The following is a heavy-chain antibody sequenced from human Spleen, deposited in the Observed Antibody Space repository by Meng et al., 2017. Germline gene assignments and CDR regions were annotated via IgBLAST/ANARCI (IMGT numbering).Heavy chain of an antibody. Sequence: SETLSLTCTVSGASISSENYYWAWVRQPPGKGLEWIGSIYYSGVTYYSPSLRSRVTISVDTSNNQFSLMLFSVTAADTAVYYCALSTLVRGLIIPINDFWGQGTMVTVSS. J-gene: IGHJ3*01. CDR2: IYYSGVT. CDR3: ALSTLVRGLIIPINDF. V-gene: IGHV4-39*07. CDR1: GASISSENYY. D-gene: IGHD3-3*01.